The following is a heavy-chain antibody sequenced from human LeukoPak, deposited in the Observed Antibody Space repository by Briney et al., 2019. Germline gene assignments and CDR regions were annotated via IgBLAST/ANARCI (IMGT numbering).Heavy chain of an antibody. CDR1: GYTYTGYY. Sequence: GASVKVSCKASGYTYTGYYMHSVRQAPGQGLEWMGWINPNSGDTNYAQKFQGRDTMTRDTSISTAYVELSRLRSDDTAVYYCARDIGSAYRNGLYYCFGMDVWGQGTTVTVSS. J-gene: IGHJ6*02. CDR3: ARDIGSAYRNGLYYCFGMDV. V-gene: IGHV1-2*02. D-gene: IGHD5-18*01. CDR2: INPNSGDT.